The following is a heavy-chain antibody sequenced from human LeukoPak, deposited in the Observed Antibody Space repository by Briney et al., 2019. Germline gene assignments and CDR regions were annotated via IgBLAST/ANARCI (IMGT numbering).Heavy chain of an antibody. Sequence: GGSLRLSCAASGFTFSSYSMNWVRQAPGKGLEWVSYISSSSSTIYYADSVKGRFTISRDNAKNSLYLQMNSLRAEDTAVYYCARDHEQWLDPPQQTNTFDYWGQGTLVTVSS. CDR2: ISSSSSTI. CDR3: ARDHEQWLDPPQQTNTFDY. D-gene: IGHD6-19*01. CDR1: GFTFSSYS. J-gene: IGHJ4*02. V-gene: IGHV3-48*01.